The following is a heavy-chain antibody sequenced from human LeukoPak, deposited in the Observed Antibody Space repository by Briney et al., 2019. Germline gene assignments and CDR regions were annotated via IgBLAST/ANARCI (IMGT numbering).Heavy chain of an antibody. V-gene: IGHV3-53*01. Sequence: GGSLRLSCAASGFTFRYNSMTWVRQAPGKGLEWVSTIYADGTTYYSDSMKGRFTISRDNSKNTLDLQMNSLRAEDTAVYYCARAQLASGTDYWGQGTLVTVSS. D-gene: IGHD3-3*02. CDR3: ARAQLASGTDY. CDR1: GFTFRYNS. J-gene: IGHJ4*02. CDR2: IYADGTT.